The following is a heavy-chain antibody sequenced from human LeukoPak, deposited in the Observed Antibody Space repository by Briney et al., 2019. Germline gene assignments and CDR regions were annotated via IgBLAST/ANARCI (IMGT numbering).Heavy chain of an antibody. Sequence: GGSLRLSCAASGSTFSNHAMSWVRQAAGKGLEGVSGISGSGGNTYYADSVKGRFTVSRDNSKNTLYLQMNSLRAEDTAVYYCAKDLGIVVLGYFQHWGRGTLVTVSS. D-gene: IGHD3-22*01. V-gene: IGHV3-23*01. CDR2: ISGSGGNT. CDR1: GSTFSNHA. CDR3: AKDLGIVVLGYFQH. J-gene: IGHJ1*01.